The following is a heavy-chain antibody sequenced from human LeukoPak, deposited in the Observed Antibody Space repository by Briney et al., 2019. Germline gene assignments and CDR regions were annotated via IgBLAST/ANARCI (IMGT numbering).Heavy chain of an antibody. D-gene: IGHD3-10*01. V-gene: IGHV1-69*05. CDR3: ARGVVRGVITPNYYMDV. CDR1: GGIFSSYA. CDR2: IIPSFGTA. Sequence: ASVKVSCKASGGIFSSYAISWVRQAAGQGLEWMGGIIPSFGTANYAQRFHGRVTITNDESTSTAYMELSSLRSEDTAVYYCARGVVRGVITPNYYMDVWGKGTTVTVSS. J-gene: IGHJ6*03.